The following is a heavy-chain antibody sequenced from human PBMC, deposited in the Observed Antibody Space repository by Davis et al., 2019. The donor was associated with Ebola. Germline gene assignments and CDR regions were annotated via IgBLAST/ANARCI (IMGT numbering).Heavy chain of an antibody. V-gene: IGHV3-73*01. J-gene: IGHJ5*02. CDR2: IRSKANSYAT. D-gene: IGHD1-26*01. CDR3: TGHSGSQHNH. Sequence: GESLKISCAASGFTFSGSAMHWVRQASGKGLEWVGRIRSKANSYATAYAASVKGRFTISRDDSKNTAYLQMNSLKTEDTAVYYCTGHSGSQHNHWGQGTLVTVSS. CDR1: GFTFSGSA.